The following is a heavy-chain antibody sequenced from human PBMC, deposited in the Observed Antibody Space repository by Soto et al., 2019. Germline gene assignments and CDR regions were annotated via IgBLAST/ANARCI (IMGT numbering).Heavy chain of an antibody. V-gene: IGHV3-21*01. CDR2: ISSSSSYI. D-gene: IGHD5-18*01. Sequence: EVQLVESGGGLVKPGGSLRLSCAASGFTFSSYSMNWVRQAPGKGLEWVSSISSSSSYIYYADSVKGRFTISRDNAKNSRYLQMNRLRAEDTAVYYCASDQPGYSYGYGLGYWGQGTLVTVSS. CDR1: GFTFSSYS. CDR3: ASDQPGYSYGYGLGY. J-gene: IGHJ4*02.